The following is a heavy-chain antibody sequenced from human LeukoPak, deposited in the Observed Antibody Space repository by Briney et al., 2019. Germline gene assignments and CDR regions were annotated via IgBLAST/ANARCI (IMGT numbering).Heavy chain of an antibody. V-gene: IGHV4-59*11. J-gene: IGHJ5*02. CDR2: IYYSGST. CDR3: ARDRDTAMVTSWFDP. CDR1: GGSISSHY. D-gene: IGHD5-18*01. Sequence: SETLSPTCTVSGGSISSHYWSWIRQPPGKGLEWIGYIYYSGSTNYNPSLKSRVTISVDTSKNQFSLKLSSVTAADTAVYYCARDRDTAMVTSWFDPWGQGTLVTVSS.